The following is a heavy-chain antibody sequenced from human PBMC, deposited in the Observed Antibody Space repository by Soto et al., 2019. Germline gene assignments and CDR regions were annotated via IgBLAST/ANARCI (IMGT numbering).Heavy chain of an antibody. D-gene: IGHD3-3*01. V-gene: IGHV4-31*03. CDR2: IYYSGST. J-gene: IGHJ4*02. CDR3: ARVRSVLGSYYFDY. Sequence: QVQLQESGPGLVKPSQTLSLTCTVSGGSISSGGYSWSWIRQHPGKGLEWIGYIYYSGSTYYNPSLKSRVTISVDTSKNQFSLKLSSVTAADTAVYYCARVRSVLGSYYFDYWGQGTLVTVSS. CDR1: GGSISSGGYS.